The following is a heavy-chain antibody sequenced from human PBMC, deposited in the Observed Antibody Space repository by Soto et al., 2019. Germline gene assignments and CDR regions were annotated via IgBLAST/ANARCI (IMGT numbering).Heavy chain of an antibody. CDR2: IGDSGTKK. J-gene: IGHJ4*02. CDR1: GFTFTDYY. Sequence: PGGSLRLSCAASGFTFTDYYMSWIRQAPGRGLEWVSYIGDSGTKKYYADSVKGRFTISRDNAKNSLFLQMNSLRPEDTAVYYCENGPLDFWGQGTLVTVSS. CDR3: ENGPLDF. V-gene: IGHV3-11*01.